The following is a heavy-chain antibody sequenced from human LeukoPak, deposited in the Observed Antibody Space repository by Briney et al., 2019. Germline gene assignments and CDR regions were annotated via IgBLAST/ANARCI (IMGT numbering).Heavy chain of an antibody. J-gene: IGHJ4*02. D-gene: IGHD3-10*01. CDR1: GYSFTSYW. V-gene: IGHV5-51*01. Sequence: GESLKISCKGSGYSFTSYWIGWVRQMPGKGLGWMGIIYPGDSDTRYSPSFQGQVTISADKSISTAYLQWSSLKGSDTAMYYCARCEGSYYYGSGSYSGPNFDYWGQGTLVTVSS. CDR2: IYPGDSDT. CDR3: ARCEGSYYYGSGSYSGPNFDY.